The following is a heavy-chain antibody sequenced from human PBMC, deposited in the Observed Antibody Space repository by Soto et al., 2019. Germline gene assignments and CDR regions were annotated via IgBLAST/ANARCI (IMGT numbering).Heavy chain of an antibody. CDR1: GGSISSGAYY. CDR2: IYYSGST. CDR3: AIYDSSGSRGFQH. J-gene: IGHJ1*01. Sequence: QVQLQESGPGLVKPSQTLSLTCTVSGGSISSGAYYWSWIRQHPGKGLEWIGYIYYSGSTYYNPSLKHRVTISVDTPKNQSSLKPSSVTAADTAVYYCAIYDSSGSRGFQHWGQGTLVTVSS. D-gene: IGHD3-22*01. V-gene: IGHV4-31*03.